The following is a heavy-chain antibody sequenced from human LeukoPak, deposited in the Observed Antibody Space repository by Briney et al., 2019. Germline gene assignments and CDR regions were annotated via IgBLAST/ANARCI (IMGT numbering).Heavy chain of an antibody. J-gene: IGHJ4*02. Sequence: GGSLRLSCAASGFTFSSAWVTWVRQVPGKGLEWVGRIKSKTDGGTTDYAAPVKGRFTISRDDSKNTMYLQMNSLSAEDTAVYYCARHGYNYGFDYWGQGTLVTVSS. CDR2: IKSKTDGGTT. CDR3: ARHGYNYGFDY. CDR1: GFTFSSAW. D-gene: IGHD5-24*01. V-gene: IGHV3-15*01.